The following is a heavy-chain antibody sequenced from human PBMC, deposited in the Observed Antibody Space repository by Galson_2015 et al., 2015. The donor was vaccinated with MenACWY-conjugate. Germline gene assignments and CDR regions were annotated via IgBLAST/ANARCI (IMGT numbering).Heavy chain of an antibody. CDR1: GFIFNTYW. J-gene: IGHJ6*02. CDR2: INPGGSST. V-gene: IGHV3-74*01. CDR3: AKSGSDSYYYHMDV. D-gene: IGHD3/OR15-3a*01. Sequence: SLRLSCAASGFIFNTYWMHWVRQAPGKGLVWVSRINPGGSSTTYADSVKDRFTISRDNAKNTLYLQMNSLIPEDTAVYYCAKSGSDSYYYHMDVWGQGTTVTVSS.